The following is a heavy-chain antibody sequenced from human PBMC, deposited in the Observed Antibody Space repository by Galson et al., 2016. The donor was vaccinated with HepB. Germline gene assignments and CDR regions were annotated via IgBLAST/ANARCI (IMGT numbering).Heavy chain of an antibody. J-gene: IGHJ4*02. CDR2: IYPDDST. Sequence: SLRLSCAASGFIVSNYYMSWARQAPGKGLEWVSVIYPDDSTYFADSVKGRFSISRDHSKSTLYLQMNGLRAEDTAVYYCARDGVVSGWPHYFDYWGQGTLVTVSS. CDR3: ARDGVVSGWPHYFDY. V-gene: IGHV3-53*01. D-gene: IGHD6-19*01. CDR1: GFIVSNYY.